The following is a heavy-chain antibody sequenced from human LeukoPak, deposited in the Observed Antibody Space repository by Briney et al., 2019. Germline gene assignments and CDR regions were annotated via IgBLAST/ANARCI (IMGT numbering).Heavy chain of an antibody. Sequence: SQTLSLTCAISGDSVASNSAAWNWTRESPSRGLEWLGRTYYRSKWYNDYAVSVKSRITINPDTSKNQFSLQLNSVTPEDTAVCYCARAPDIGGFDSWGQGTLVTVSS. CDR1: GDSVASNSAA. V-gene: IGHV6-1*01. CDR2: TYYRSKWYN. CDR3: ARAPDIGGFDS. J-gene: IGHJ4*02. D-gene: IGHD5-12*01.